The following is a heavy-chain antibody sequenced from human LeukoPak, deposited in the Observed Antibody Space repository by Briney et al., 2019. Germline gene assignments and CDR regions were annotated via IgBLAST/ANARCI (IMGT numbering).Heavy chain of an antibody. J-gene: IGHJ4*02. D-gene: IGHD6-13*01. CDR2: IIPIFRTA. Sequence: SVKVSCKASGGTFSSYAISWVRQAPGQGLEWMGRIIPIFRTANYAQKFQGRVTITTDESTSTAYMELRSLRSDDTAVYYCARAKQQLVRADYWGQGTLVTVSS. CDR1: GGTFSSYA. V-gene: IGHV1-69*05. CDR3: ARAKQQLVRADY.